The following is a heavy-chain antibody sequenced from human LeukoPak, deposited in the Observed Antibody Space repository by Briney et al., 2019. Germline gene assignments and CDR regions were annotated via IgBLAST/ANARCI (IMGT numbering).Heavy chain of an antibody. V-gene: IGHV1-8*01. J-gene: IGHJ6*03. CDR2: MNPNSGNT. Sequence: ASVKVSCKASGYTFTSYDINWARQATGQGLEWMGWMNPNSGNTGYAQKFQGRVTMTRNTSISTAYMELSSLRSEDTAVYYCARGIETTVTTWRLYYYYYMDVWAKGPRSPSP. CDR1: GYTFTSYD. CDR3: ARGIETTVTTWRLYYYYYMDV. D-gene: IGHD4-17*01.